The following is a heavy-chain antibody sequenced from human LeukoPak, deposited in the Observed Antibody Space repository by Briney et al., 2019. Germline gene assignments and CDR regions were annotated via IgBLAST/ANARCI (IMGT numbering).Heavy chain of an antibody. CDR2: IHRSGTA. CDR3: VAMPPFRFDP. V-gene: IGHV4-4*02. J-gene: IGHJ5*02. CDR1: GDAFSGGSASRIDW. Sequence: SETLSLTCAFSGDAFSGGSASRIDWWRWVRQAPGKGLEWIAEIHRSGTAHYSPSLKSRVTISVDTFNEQISLTMTSVSAADTATYYCVAMPPFRFDPWGQGTLVIVSS. D-gene: IGHD2-2*01.